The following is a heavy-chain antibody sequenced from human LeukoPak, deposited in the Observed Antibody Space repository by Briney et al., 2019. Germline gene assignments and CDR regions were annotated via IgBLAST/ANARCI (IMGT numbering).Heavy chain of an antibody. CDR1: GSSFTSYW. Sequence: GESLGLSFQGSGSSFTSYWISWLRQLPANGPKGLGRIASSASLTNSTPSFHAHSPISEAKSISTAYLQWSSLKSSDTAMYYCARQNTGILYGMDVWGQGTTVTISS. V-gene: IGHV5-10-1*01. CDR2: IASSASLT. D-gene: IGHD3-3*01. J-gene: IGHJ6*02. CDR3: ARQNTGILYGMDV.